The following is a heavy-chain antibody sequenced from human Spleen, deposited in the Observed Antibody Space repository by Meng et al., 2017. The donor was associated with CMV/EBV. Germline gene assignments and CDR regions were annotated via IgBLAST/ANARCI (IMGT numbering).Heavy chain of an antibody. CDR1: GGSFSGYY. J-gene: IGHJ4*02. Sequence: SETLSLTCAVYGGSFSGYYWSWIRQPPGKGLEWIGEINHSGSTNYNPPLKSRVTISVDTSKNQFSLKLSSVTAADTAVYYCARWGGSIGGYWGQGTLVTVSS. V-gene: IGHV4-34*01. CDR3: ARWGGSIGGY. CDR2: INHSGST. D-gene: IGHD3-10*01.